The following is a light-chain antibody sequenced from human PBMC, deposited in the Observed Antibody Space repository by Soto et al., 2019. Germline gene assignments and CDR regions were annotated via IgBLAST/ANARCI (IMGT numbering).Light chain of an antibody. CDR1: TGAVTSGYY. CDR3: LLYYGGAQLV. Sequence: QAVVTQEPSLTVSPGGTVTLTCASSTGAVTSGYYPNWFQQKPGQTPRALICSTSNKHSWTPARFSGSLLGGKAALTLSGVQPEDEAEYYCLLYYGGAQLVFGGGTKVTVL. J-gene: IGLJ2*01. CDR2: STS. V-gene: IGLV7-43*01.